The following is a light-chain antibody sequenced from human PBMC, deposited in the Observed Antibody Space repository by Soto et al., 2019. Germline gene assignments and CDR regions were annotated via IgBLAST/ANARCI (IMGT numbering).Light chain of an antibody. J-gene: IGKJ2*01. CDR2: KVS. CDR3: MQGTHWPPYT. V-gene: IGKV2-30*01. Sequence: DVVMTQSPLSLPVTLGQPASISCRSSQSLVDSDGNTYLNWFQQRPGQSPRSLLYKVSNRDSGIPDRFSSSGSATDFTLKISSVEAEDVGVYYCMQGTHWPPYTFGPGTKLEIK. CDR1: QSLVDSDGNTY.